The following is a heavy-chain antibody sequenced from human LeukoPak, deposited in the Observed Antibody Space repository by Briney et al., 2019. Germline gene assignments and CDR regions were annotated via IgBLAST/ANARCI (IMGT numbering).Heavy chain of an antibody. CDR2: INHSGST. Sequence: SETLSLNCAVYGGSFSGYYWSWIRQPPGQGLEWIGEINHSGSTNYNPSLRSRVTISVDTSKNQFSLKLSSVTAADTAVYYCARTVAGYTFDYWGQGTLVTVSS. CDR1: GGSFSGYY. V-gene: IGHV4-34*01. J-gene: IGHJ4*02. CDR3: ARTVAGYTFDY. D-gene: IGHD6-19*01.